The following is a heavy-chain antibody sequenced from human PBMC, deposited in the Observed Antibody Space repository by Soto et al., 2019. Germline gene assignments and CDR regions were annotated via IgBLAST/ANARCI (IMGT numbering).Heavy chain of an antibody. CDR2: INAGNGNT. J-gene: IGHJ6*02. Sequence: ASVKVSCKASGYTFTVHAMHWVRQAPGQRLEWMGWINAGNGNTKYSQKFQGRVTITRDTSASTAYMELSSLRSEDTAVYYCARDRNIASYYDSSGPRYYYGMDVWGQGTTVTVSS. CDR1: GYTFTVHA. CDR3: ARDRNIASYYDSSGPRYYYGMDV. D-gene: IGHD3-22*01. V-gene: IGHV1-3*01.